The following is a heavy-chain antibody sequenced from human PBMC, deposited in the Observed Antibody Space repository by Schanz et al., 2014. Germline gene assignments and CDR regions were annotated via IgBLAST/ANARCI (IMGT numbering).Heavy chain of an antibody. CDR3: ASPSGYSDYGTYFDF. D-gene: IGHD5-12*01. Sequence: VQLVESGGGVVQPGRSLRLSCAASGFIFSSYGLHWVRQAPGKGLEWVAFIWYDGSNKYYADSVKGRFTISRDNSKNTLYLHMNTLRSEDTAVYYCASPSGYSDYGTYFDFWGQGTLVTVSS. J-gene: IGHJ4*02. CDR1: GFIFSSYG. CDR2: IWYDGSNK. V-gene: IGHV3-33*01.